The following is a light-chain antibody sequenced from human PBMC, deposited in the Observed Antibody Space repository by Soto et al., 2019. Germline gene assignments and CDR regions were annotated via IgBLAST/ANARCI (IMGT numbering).Light chain of an antibody. J-gene: IGLJ2*01. CDR2: GNS. CDR3: QSYDSSLSAVV. CDR1: RSNIGAGYD. Sequence: QSVLTQSPSVSGAPGQKVTISCTGSRSNIGAGYDVHWYQQLPGTAPKLLIYGNSNRPSGVPDRFFGSKSGTSASLAITGLQAEDEADYYCQSYDSSLSAVVFGGGTKLTVL. V-gene: IGLV1-40*01.